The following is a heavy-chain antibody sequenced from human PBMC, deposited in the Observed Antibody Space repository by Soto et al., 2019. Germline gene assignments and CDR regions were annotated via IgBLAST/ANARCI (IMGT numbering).Heavy chain of an antibody. CDR2: IIPILGIA. D-gene: IGHD6-19*01. CDR3: ARQWLADYYYGMDV. Sequence: QVPLVQSGAEVKKPGSSVKVSCKASGGTFSSYTISWVRQAPGQGLEWMGRIIPILGIANYAQKFQGRVTITADKSTSTAYMALSSLRTEDTAVYYGARQWLADYYYGMDVWGQGTTVTVSS. J-gene: IGHJ6*02. V-gene: IGHV1-69*02. CDR1: GGTFSSYT.